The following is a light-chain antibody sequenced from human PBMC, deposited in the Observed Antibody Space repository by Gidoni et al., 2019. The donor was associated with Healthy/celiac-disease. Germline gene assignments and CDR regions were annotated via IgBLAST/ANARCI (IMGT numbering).Light chain of an antibody. J-gene: IGKJ1*01. V-gene: IGKV3-15*01. CDR1: QSVSSN. CDR3: QQYNNWLGT. Sequence: EIVMTQSPATLSVSPGERATLPCRASQSVSSNLAWYQQKPGQAPRLLIYGASTRATGIPARFSGSGSGTEFTLTINSLQSEDFAVYYCQQYNNWLGTFGQGTKVEIK. CDR2: GAS.